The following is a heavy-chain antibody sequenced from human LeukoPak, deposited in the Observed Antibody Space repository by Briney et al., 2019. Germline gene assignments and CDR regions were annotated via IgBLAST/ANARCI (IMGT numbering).Heavy chain of an antibody. CDR2: ISGSGGST. D-gene: IGHD3-22*01. CDR1: GFTFSSYA. J-gene: IGHJ4*02. Sequence: GGSLRLSCAASGFTFSSYAMSWVRQAPGKGLEWVSAISGSGGSTYYADSVKGRFTISRDNFKNTLYLQMNSLRAEDTAVYYCANEGEYYYDSSGYKELFSDYWGQGTLVTVSS. CDR3: ANEGEYYYDSSGYKELFSDY. V-gene: IGHV3-23*01.